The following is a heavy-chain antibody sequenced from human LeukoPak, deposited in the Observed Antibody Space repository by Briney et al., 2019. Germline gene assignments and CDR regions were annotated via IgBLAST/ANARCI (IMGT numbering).Heavy chain of an antibody. V-gene: IGHV4-4*07. CDR3: ARQIAVAGKVGFDY. J-gene: IGHJ4*02. Sequence: PSETLSLTYTVSGGSISSYYWTWIRQPAGKGLEWIGRIYTTGSTNYNPSLNSRATMSVDTSKNQFSLKLSSVTAADTAVYYCARQIAVAGKVGFDYWGQGTLVTVSS. CDR2: IYTTGST. CDR1: GGSISSYY. D-gene: IGHD6-19*01.